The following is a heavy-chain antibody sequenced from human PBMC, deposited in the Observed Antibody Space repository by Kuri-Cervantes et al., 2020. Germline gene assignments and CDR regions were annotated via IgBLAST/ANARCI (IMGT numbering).Heavy chain of an antibody. V-gene: IGHV3-7*01. CDR2: IKQDGSEK. D-gene: IGHD1-26*01. J-gene: IGHJ4*02. CDR3: ASRRRLVGATDY. CDR1: GFTFSDYW. Sequence: GGSLRLSCAASGFTFSDYWMHWVRQAPGKGLEWVANIKQDGSEKYYVDSVKGRFTTSRDNAKNSLYLQMNSLRAEDTAVYYCASRRRLVGATDYWGQGTLVTVSS.